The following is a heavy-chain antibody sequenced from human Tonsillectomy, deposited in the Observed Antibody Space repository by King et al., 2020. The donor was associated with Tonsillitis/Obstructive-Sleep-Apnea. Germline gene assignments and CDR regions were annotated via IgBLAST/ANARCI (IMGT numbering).Heavy chain of an antibody. CDR1: GFTFTNAW. CDR2: ITSKTDGGTT. D-gene: IGHD6-25*01. CDR3: TTDKRIPCFPH. Sequence: EQLVQSGGGLVKPGGSLRVSCAASGFTFTNAWMSWVRQAPGKGLEWVGRITSKTDGGTTDYAAPVKGRFTISRDDSRNTLYLLMNSLKTEDTAVYYFTTDKRIPCFPHWGQGTLVTVSS. J-gene: IGHJ1*01. V-gene: IGHV3-15*01.